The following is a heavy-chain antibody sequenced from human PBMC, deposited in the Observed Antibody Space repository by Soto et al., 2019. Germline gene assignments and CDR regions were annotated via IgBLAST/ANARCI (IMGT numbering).Heavy chain of an antibody. V-gene: IGHV4-34*01. Sequence: LSLTCAVYGGSFSGYYWSWIRQPPGKGLEWIGEINHSGSTNYNPSLKSRVTISVDTSKNQFSLKLSSVTAADTAMYYCARHGSADIVAISNNYGMDVWGQGTTVTVSS. CDR3: ARHGSADIVAISNNYGMDV. CDR2: INHSGST. D-gene: IGHD5-12*01. CDR1: GGSFSGYY. J-gene: IGHJ6*02.